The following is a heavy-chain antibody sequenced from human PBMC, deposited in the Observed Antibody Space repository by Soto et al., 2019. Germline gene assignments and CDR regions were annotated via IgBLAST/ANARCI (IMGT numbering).Heavy chain of an antibody. CDR3: ARSTGYCSGGSCYQDYWYFDL. D-gene: IGHD2-15*01. CDR1: GFTFSRYW. Sequence: EVQLVESGGGLVQSGGSLRLSCAASGFTFSRYWMSWVRQAPGKGLEWVANIKQDGSERYYVGSVRGRFTISRDNAKNSLYLQMNSQRAEDTAVYYCARSTGYCSGGSCYQDYWYFDLWGRGTLVTVSS. CDR2: IKQDGSER. J-gene: IGHJ2*01. V-gene: IGHV3-7*01.